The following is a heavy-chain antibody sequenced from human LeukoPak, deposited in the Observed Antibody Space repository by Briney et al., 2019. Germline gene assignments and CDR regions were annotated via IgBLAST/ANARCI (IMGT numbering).Heavy chain of an antibody. CDR2: IYYSGST. CDR1: GGSISSYY. CDR3: ARDKGYFDWLLARYYYYGMDV. V-gene: IGHV4-59*01. Sequence: SETLSLTCTVSGGSISSYYWSWIRQPPGKGLEWIGYIYYSGSTNYNPSLKSRVTISVDTSKNQFSLKLSSVTAADTAVYHCARDKGYFDWLLARYYYYGMDVWGKGTTVTVSS. J-gene: IGHJ6*04. D-gene: IGHD3-9*01.